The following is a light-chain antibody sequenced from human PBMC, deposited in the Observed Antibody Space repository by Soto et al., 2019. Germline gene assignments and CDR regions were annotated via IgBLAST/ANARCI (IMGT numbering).Light chain of an antibody. Sequence: EIVLTQSPGTLSLSPGERATLSCRASQSVSSTYLAWYQQKPGQAPRLLIYGASSRATGIPDRFSGSGSETHLTLTISRLEPEDFAVYYCQRYDISPFPFGQGTKLEIK. CDR1: QSVSSTY. CDR3: QRYDISPFP. J-gene: IGKJ2*01. V-gene: IGKV3-20*01. CDR2: GAS.